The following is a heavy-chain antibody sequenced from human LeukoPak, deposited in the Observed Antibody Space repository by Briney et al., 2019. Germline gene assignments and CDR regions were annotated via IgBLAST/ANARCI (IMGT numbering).Heavy chain of an antibody. D-gene: IGHD3-10*01. CDR1: GDSVSSNSAA. Sequence: QTLSLTCAISGDSVSSNSAAWIWIRQSPSRGLEWLGRTYYRSKWYTEYAVSVKSRITINPDTSKNQFSLQLSSVNPEDTAVYYCARLGSGSNYWGQGTLVTVSS. J-gene: IGHJ4*02. CDR3: ARLGSGSNY. V-gene: IGHV6-1*01. CDR2: TYYRSKWYT.